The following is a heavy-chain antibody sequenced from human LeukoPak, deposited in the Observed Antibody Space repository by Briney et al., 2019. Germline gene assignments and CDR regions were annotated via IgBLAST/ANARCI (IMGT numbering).Heavy chain of an antibody. CDR3: ASESGYCSGGSSFPYYYYGMDV. D-gene: IGHD2-15*01. J-gene: IGHJ6*02. CDR2: INPSGGST. V-gene: IGHV1-46*01. Sequence: GASVKVSCKASGYTFTSYYMHWVRQAPGQGLEWMGIINPSGGSTSYAQKFQGRVTMTRDTSTSTVYMELSSLRSEDTAVYYCASESGYCSGGSSFPYYYYGMDVWGQGTTVTVSS. CDR1: GYTFTSYY.